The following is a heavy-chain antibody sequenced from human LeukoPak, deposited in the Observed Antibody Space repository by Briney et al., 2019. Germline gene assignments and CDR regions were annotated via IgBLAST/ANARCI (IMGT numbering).Heavy chain of an antibody. CDR3: ARGRIVVVTAIGAFDI. CDR2: IYFSGST. D-gene: IGHD2-21*02. V-gene: IGHV4-39*01. J-gene: IGHJ3*02. Sequence: SETLSLTCTVSGDSISSTSHYWDWIRQPPGKGPEWIGNIYFSGSTYYCPSPKSRVTISVDRSKNQFSLKLSSVTAADTAVYYCARGRIVVVTAIGAFDIWGQGTMVTVSS. CDR1: GDSISSTSHY.